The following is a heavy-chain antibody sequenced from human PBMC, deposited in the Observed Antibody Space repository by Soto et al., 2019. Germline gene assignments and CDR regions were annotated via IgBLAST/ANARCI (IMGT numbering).Heavy chain of an antibody. CDR3: AKNRPPPSTGPIDY. J-gene: IGHJ4*02. Sequence: GGSLRLSSAASGFTFSSYGMHWVRQAPGKGLEWVAVISYDGSMTYYADSVKGRFTISRDNSKNTLYLQMNSLRTEDTAVYNCAKNRPPPSTGPIDYWGQGTLVTVSS. CDR2: ISYDGSMT. CDR1: GFTFSSYG. V-gene: IGHV3-30*18. D-gene: IGHD4-17*01.